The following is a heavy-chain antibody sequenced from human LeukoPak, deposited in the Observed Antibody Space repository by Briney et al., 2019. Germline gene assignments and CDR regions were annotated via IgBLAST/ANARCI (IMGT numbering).Heavy chain of an antibody. V-gene: IGHV4-39*01. CDR2: IYYSGLT. Sequence: SETLSLTCTVSGGSFSSSSYYWGWGRQPPGKGVEWIGSIYYSGLTYYTPSLKRPVPISVHTSNNQFSLKLSSVPAARIPVYYCARHPNYYGSGSYYNVDYWGQGTLVTVSS. CDR3: ARHPNYYGSGSYYNVDY. CDR1: GGSFSSSSYY. D-gene: IGHD3-10*01. J-gene: IGHJ4*02.